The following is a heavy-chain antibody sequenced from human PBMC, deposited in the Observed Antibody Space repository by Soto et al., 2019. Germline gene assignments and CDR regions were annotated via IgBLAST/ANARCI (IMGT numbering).Heavy chain of an antibody. D-gene: IGHD1-26*01. CDR2: ISGSGDST. Sequence: EVQLLESGGGLVQPGGSLRLSCAASGFTFSSYAMRWVRQAPVKGLEWVSAISGSGDSTYYADSVKGRFTISRDNSKNTLYREMNSLRAEDTAVYYCARRGSGTYYDVWGQGTLVTVYS. CDR1: GFTFSSYA. J-gene: IGHJ4*02. CDR3: ARRGSGTYYDV. V-gene: IGHV3-23*01.